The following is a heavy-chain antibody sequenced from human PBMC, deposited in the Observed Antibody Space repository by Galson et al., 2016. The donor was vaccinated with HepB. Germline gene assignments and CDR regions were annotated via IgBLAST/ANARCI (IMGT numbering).Heavy chain of an antibody. D-gene: IGHD3-22*01. J-gene: IGHJ4*02. CDR3: ARDHRASYDSYGPGGY. V-gene: IGHV3-33*01. CDR1: GFTFSSYG. CDR2: IWYDGSNK. Sequence: SLRLSCAASGFTFSSYGMHWVRQAPGKGLEWVAVIWYDGSNKYYADSVKGRFTISRDNSKNTLYLQMHSLRAEDTAVYYCARDHRASYDSYGPGGYWGQGTLVTVSS.